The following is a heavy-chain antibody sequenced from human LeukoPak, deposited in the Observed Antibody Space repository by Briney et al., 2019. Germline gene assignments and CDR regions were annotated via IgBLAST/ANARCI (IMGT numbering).Heavy chain of an antibody. CDR2: ISYDGSNT. CDR1: GFTFSDYG. CDR3: AREPESKYNMIRGLASFDG. Sequence: GGSLRLSCAASGFTFSDYGMHWVRQAPGKGLEWVALISYDGSNTKYADSVKGGFTITRDNSKNTLFLQMNRLSVADTDMSYCAREPESKYNMIRGLASFDGWGQGTLVTVSS. J-gene: IGHJ5*02. V-gene: IGHV3-30*04. D-gene: IGHD3-10*01.